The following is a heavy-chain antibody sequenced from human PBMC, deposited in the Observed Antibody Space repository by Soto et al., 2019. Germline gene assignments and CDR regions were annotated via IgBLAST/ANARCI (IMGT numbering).Heavy chain of an antibody. D-gene: IGHD2-21*01. Sequence: SETLSLTCAVYGGSFSGYYWSWIRQPPGKGLEWIGEINHSGSTNYNPSLKSRVTISVDTSKNQFSLKLSSVTAADTAVYYCARGSPIVPVGWFDPWGQGTLVTVSS. J-gene: IGHJ5*02. V-gene: IGHV4-34*01. CDR3: ARGSPIVPVGWFDP. CDR1: GGSFSGYY. CDR2: INHSGST.